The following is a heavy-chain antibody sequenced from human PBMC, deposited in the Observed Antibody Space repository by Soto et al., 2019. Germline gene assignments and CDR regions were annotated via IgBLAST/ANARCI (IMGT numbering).Heavy chain of an antibody. D-gene: IGHD3-22*01. J-gene: IGHJ4*02. V-gene: IGHV4-30-2*01. CDR1: GGSISSGGYS. CDR2: INLSGST. CDR3: ARRVTYYYDSSGYYYDY. Sequence: QLQLQESGSGLVKPSQTLSLTCAVSGGSISSGGYSWSWIRQPPGKGLEWIGYINLSGSTYYNPSLKSRVTISVDRSKNQFPLKLISVTAADTAVYFCARRVTYYYDSSGYYYDYWGQGTLVTVSS.